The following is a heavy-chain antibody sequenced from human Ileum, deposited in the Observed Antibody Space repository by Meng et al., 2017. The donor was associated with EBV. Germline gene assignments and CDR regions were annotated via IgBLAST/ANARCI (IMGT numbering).Heavy chain of an antibody. Sequence: QVQLVAAGAEVKKPGSSGKVACKTSGGSFSTHTFSWVRQAPGQGLEWTGGLIAVFDKTKAAPRFQDRVTFTADESTSTAYMELSSLTFDDTAVYFCARGRRNEPLFDYWGQGTLVTVSS. D-gene: IGHD1-14*01. CDR1: GGSFSTHT. CDR3: ARGRRNEPLFDY. CDR2: LIAVFDKT. V-gene: IGHV1-69*13. J-gene: IGHJ4*02.